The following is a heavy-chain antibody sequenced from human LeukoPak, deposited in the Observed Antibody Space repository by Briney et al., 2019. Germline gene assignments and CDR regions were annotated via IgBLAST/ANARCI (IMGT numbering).Heavy chain of an antibody. D-gene: IGHD5-24*01. CDR3: AKVPVKMATISGFDY. Sequence: PGGSLRLSCAASGFTFSSYGMNWVRQAPGKGLEWMAFISYNGSNKYYPDSVKGRFTISGDNSKNTLYLPGKRLRADDKAVYCAAKVPVKMATISGFDYWGQGNLVTVS. CDR2: ISYNGSNK. J-gene: IGHJ4*02. V-gene: IGHV3-30*18. CDR1: GFTFSSYG.